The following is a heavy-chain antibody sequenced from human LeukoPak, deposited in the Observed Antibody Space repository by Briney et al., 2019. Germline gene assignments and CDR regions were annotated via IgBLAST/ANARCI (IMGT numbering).Heavy chain of an antibody. V-gene: IGHV1-2*06. CDR3: AKDRDGADRIIL. CDR2: LNPNTGHA. CDR1: AYDFTGYH. J-gene: IGHJ4*02. Sequence: ASVKVSCKVVAYDFTGYHIHWVRQAPGQGPEWMGRLNPNTGHAVYAFKFQGRVTITRDTSSSTAYMEVARLTSDDTALYYCAKDRDGADRIILWGQGTLVTVSS. D-gene: IGHD5-24*01.